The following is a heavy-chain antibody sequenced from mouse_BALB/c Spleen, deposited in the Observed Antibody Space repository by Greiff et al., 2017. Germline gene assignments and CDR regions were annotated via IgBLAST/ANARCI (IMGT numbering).Heavy chain of an antibody. CDR3: ARSETARATSAY. CDR1: GYAFSSYW. J-gene: IGHJ3*01. CDR2: IYPGDGDT. Sequence: QVHVKQSGAELVRPGSSVKISCKASGYAFSSYWMNWVKQRPGQGLEWIGQIYPGDGDTNYNGKFKGKATLTADKSSSTAYMQLSSLTSEDSAVYFCARSETARATSAYWGQGTLVTVSA. D-gene: IGHD3-2*01. V-gene: IGHV1-80*01.